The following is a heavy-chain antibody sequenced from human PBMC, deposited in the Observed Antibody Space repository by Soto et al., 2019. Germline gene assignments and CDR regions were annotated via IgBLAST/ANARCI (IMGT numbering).Heavy chain of an antibody. V-gene: IGHV1-69*13. CDR1: GGTFSSYA. D-gene: IGHD5-18*01. CDR2: IIPIFGTA. Sequence: SVKVSCKASGGTFSSYAISWVRQAPGQGLEWMGGIIPIFGTANYAQKFQGRVPITADESTSTAYMELSSLRSEDTAVYYCARDLIGQHANYYYYYGMDVWGQGTTVTVSS. CDR3: ARDLIGQHANYYYYYGMDV. J-gene: IGHJ6*02.